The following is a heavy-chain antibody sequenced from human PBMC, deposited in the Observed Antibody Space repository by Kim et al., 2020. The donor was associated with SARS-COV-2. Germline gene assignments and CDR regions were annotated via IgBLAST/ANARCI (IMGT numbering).Heavy chain of an antibody. CDR3: AGVGGPFDP. D-gene: IGHD3-16*01. J-gene: IGHJ5*02. V-gene: IGHV1-18*01. Sequence: NTNYAQRLPGRVTMTTDTSTSTAYMELRGLRSDDTAVYYCAGVGGPFDPWGQGTLVTVSS. CDR2: NT.